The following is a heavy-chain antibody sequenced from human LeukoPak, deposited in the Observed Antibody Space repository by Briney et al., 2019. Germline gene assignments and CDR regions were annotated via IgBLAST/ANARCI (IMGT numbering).Heavy chain of an antibody. V-gene: IGHV3-23*01. D-gene: IGHD1-26*01. CDR3: AKGLQWELPCDY. CDR1: GFTFSTYA. CDR2: IGGGGGSGGST. J-gene: IGHJ4*02. Sequence: GRSLRLSCAASGFTFSTYAMTWVRQAPGKGLEWVSAIGGGGGSGGSTYYADSVKGRFTISRDNSKNTLYLQMNSLRAEDTAVYYCAKGLQWELPCDYWGQGTLVTVSS.